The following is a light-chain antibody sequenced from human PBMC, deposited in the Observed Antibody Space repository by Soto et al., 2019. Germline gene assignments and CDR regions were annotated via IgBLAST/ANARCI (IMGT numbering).Light chain of an antibody. CDR1: SNDVGGYNY. CDR2: EVS. CDR3: SSYTTSSPYV. J-gene: IGLJ1*01. Sequence: LTQPASVSGSPGQSITISCTGTSNDVGGYNYVSWYQQHPGKAPKLVIYEVSHRPSGISDRFSGSKSGNTASLTISGLQVEDEAEYYCSSYTTSSPYVFGPGTKLTVL. V-gene: IGLV2-14*01.